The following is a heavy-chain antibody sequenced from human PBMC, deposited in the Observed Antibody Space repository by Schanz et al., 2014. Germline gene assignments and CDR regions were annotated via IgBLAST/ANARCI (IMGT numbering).Heavy chain of an antibody. CDR2: ISGSGGST. J-gene: IGHJ4*02. Sequence: EVQLLESGGGLVRPGGSLRLSCAASGFTFSSYTMNWVRQAPGKGLEWVSAISGSGGSTVYADSVKGRFTISRDNSNNTVFLQMNSLRAEDTAVYYCVRDNVPPLPAMTPRSGPWGQGTLVNVSS. CDR1: GFTFSSYT. CDR3: VRDNVPPLPAMTPRSGP. D-gene: IGHD3-10*01. V-gene: IGHV3-23*01.